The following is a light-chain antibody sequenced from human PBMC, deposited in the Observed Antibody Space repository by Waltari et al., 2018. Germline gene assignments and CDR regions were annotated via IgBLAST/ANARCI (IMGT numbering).Light chain of an antibody. V-gene: IGKV1-39*01. CDR2: ATS. CDR3: QQGYMTPRT. CDR1: QSVRNF. J-gene: IGKJ1*01. Sequence: DIQMTQSPSSLSASVGDRVTITCRASQSVRNFLNWYQQEPGKAPKLLIYATSSLQTGVPSRCRGSGSGTDCPLSISSLQPEDFAIYFCQQGYMTPRTFGQGTKVEIK.